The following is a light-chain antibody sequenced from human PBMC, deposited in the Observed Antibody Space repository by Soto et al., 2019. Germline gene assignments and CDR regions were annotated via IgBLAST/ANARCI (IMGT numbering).Light chain of an antibody. Sequence: DIQMTQSPSSVSASVGDRVTITCRASQSIDTYLNWYQQKPGKAPKVLIYGTSTLQTGVASRFSGGGSGTDFTLTISSLQVEDSAIYYCQESYTKFTFGPGTKVDIK. CDR3: QESYTKFT. J-gene: IGKJ3*01. CDR1: QSIDTY. CDR2: GTS. V-gene: IGKV1-39*01.